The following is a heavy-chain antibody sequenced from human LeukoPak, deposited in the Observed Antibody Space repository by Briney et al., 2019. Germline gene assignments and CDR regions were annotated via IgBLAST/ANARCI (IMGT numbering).Heavy chain of an antibody. CDR1: GFTFSSYW. CDR3: ARDRDYYGMDV. CDR2: INSDGSST. Sequence: QPGGSLRLSCAASGFTFSSYWMHWVRQAPGKGLVWVSRINSDGSSTSYADSVKGRFTISRDNAKNTLCLQMNSLRAEDTAVYYCARDRDYYGMDVWGQGTTVTVSS. V-gene: IGHV3-74*01. J-gene: IGHJ6*02.